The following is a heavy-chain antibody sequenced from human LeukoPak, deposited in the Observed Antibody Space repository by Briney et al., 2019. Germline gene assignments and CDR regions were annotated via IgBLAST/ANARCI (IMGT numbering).Heavy chain of an antibody. V-gene: IGHV6-1*01. J-gene: IGHJ2*01. CDR2: TYYRSKWYN. D-gene: IGHD2-21*01. CDR3: ARGFPRYFDL. CDR1: GDSVSSNSAS. Sequence: SQTLSLTCAISGDSVSSNSASWNWTRQSPSRGLEWLGRTYYRSKWYNDYAVSVKSRININPDTSKNQFSLQLNSVTPEDTAAYYCARGFPRYFDLWGRGTLVTVSS.